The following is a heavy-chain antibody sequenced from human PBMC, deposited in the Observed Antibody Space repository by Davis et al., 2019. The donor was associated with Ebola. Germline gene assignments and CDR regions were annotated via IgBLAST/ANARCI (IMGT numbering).Heavy chain of an antibody. CDR1: GFTFSNFA. Sequence: GESLKISCAASGFTFSNFAMHWVRQAPGKGLEWVSSIDGNGLYSYYADSVKGRFTVSRDNSKNTLYLQMNSLRAEDTAVYYCAKDGLRLSYWGQGTLVTVSS. CDR3: AKDGLRLSY. V-gene: IGHV3-23*01. J-gene: IGHJ4*02. CDR2: IDGNGLYS. D-gene: IGHD3-3*01.